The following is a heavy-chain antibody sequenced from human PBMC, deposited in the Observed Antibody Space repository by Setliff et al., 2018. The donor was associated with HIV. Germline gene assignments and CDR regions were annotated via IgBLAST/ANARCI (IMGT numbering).Heavy chain of an antibody. Sequence: KPSETLSLTCAVHTESLTRYDWAWIRQSPEKGLEWIGEIDDSGSIIYNPSLQSRVTMSVDTSKNQFSLKVRSLTAADTGLYYCARVKSIKTTLVRLWPRFDLWGQGTQVTVSS. CDR1: TESLTRYD. CDR3: ARVKSIKTTLVRLWPRFDL. V-gene: IGHV4-34*01. J-gene: IGHJ5*02. D-gene: IGHD3-10*01. CDR2: IDDSGSI.